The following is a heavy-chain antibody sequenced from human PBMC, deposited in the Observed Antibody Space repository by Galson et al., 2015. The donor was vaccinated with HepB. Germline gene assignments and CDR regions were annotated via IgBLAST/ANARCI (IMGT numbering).Heavy chain of an antibody. CDR3: AIEEPIAARRFDY. D-gene: IGHD6-6*01. CDR1: GYTFTSYY. Sequence: SVKVSCKASGYTFTSYYMHWVRQAPGQGLEWMGIINPSGGSTSYAQKFQGRVTMTRDTSTSTVYMELSSLRSEDTAVYYCAIEEPIAARRFDYWGQGTLVTVSS. CDR2: INPSGGST. V-gene: IGHV1-46*01. J-gene: IGHJ4*02.